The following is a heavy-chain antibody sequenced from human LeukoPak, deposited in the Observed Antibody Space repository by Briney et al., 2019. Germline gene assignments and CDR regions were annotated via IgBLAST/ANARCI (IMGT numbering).Heavy chain of an antibody. D-gene: IGHD1-26*01. CDR1: GYTFTSYY. V-gene: IGHV1-46*01. J-gene: IGHJ4*02. CDR3: ARDHQWELKY. Sequence: ASVKVSCTASGYTFTSYYMHWVRQAPGQGLEWMGTINPSGGSTSYAQKFQGRVTMTRDTSTSTVYMELSSLRSEDTAVYYCARDHQWELKYWGQGTLVTVSS. CDR2: INPSGGST.